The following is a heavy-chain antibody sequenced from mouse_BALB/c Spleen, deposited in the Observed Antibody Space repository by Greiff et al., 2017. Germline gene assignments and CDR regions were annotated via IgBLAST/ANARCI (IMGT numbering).Heavy chain of an antibody. V-gene: IGHV5-6*01. CDR3: ARHGDGYFDV. Sequence: EVHLVESGGDLVKPGGSLKLSCAASGFTFSSYGMSWVRQTPDKRLEWVATISSGGSYTYYPDSVKGRFTISRDNAKNTLYLQMSSLKSEDTAMYYCARHGDGYFDVWGAGTTVTVSS. CDR1: GFTFSSYG. CDR2: ISSGGSYT. J-gene: IGHJ1*01. D-gene: IGHD2-3*01.